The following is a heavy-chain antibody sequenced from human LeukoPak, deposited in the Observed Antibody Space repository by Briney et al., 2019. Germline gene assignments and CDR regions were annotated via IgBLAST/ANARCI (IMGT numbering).Heavy chain of an antibody. V-gene: IGHV4-34*01. CDR3: ARVWGLLQFYLFDY. J-gene: IGHJ4*02. D-gene: IGHD5-24*01. CDR1: GGSFSGYC. Sequence: SETLSLTCAVYGGSFSGYCWSWIRQTPGKGLEWIGEINHSGSTNYNPSLKSRVTISVDTSKNQFSLKLSSVTAADTAVYYCARVWGLLQFYLFDYWGQGTLVTVSS. CDR2: INHSGST.